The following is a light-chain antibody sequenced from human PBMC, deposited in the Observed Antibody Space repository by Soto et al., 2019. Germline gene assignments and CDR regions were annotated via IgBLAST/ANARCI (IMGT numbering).Light chain of an antibody. CDR3: CSYAGSYTLA. Sequence: QSALTQPRSVSGSPGQSVTISCTGTSSDVGYYNYVSWYQQHPGKAPKLMIYDVSTRPSGVPDRFSGSKSGNTASLTISGLEAVDEADYYCCSYAGSYTLAFGGGTKVTVL. V-gene: IGLV2-11*01. CDR2: DVS. CDR1: SSDVGYYNY. J-gene: IGLJ2*01.